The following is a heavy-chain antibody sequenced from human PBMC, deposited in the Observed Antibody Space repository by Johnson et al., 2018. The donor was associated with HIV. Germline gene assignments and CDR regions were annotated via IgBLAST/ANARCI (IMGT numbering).Heavy chain of an antibody. V-gene: IGHV3-20*04. D-gene: IGHD6-13*01. CDR2: INWNGGIN. CDR3: ARGRIGAAGWDAFDV. Sequence: VQLVESGGGLVQPGGSLRLSCAASGFTFDDYGLNWVRQAPGKGLEWVSGINWNGGINGYADSVKGRCTISRDNDKSSVYLQMNSLRAEDTAVYYCARGRIGAAGWDAFDVWGQGTMVTVSS. J-gene: IGHJ3*01. CDR1: GFTFDDYG.